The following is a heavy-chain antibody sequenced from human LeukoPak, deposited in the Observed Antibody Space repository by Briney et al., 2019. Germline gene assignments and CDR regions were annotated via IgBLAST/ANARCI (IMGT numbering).Heavy chain of an antibody. D-gene: IGHD6-19*01. CDR3: ARHIPVSYDAFDL. CDR2: IYRSGST. CDR1: GGSISSSNW. Sequence: SETLSLTCAVSGGSISSSNWWSWVRQPPGKGLEWIGEIYRSGSTNYNPSLKGRVTISIDKSKNQFSLKLSSVTAADTAVYYCARHIPVSYDAFDLWGRGTTVTVSS. J-gene: IGHJ3*01. V-gene: IGHV4-4*02.